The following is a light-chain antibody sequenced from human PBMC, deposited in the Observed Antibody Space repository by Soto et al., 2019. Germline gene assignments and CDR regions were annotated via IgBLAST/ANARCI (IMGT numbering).Light chain of an antibody. J-gene: IGLJ1*01. CDR1: SSDVGGYNA. V-gene: IGLV2-14*01. CDR2: EVT. Sequence: SVLIQPASVSGAHGQTITISCTGTSSDVGGYNAVSWYQHHPGKAPKLIIYEVTHRPSGVSDRFSASKSGNTASLTISGLQAEDEADYYCNSFRVSHLYVFGTGTKVTVL. CDR3: NSFRVSHLYV.